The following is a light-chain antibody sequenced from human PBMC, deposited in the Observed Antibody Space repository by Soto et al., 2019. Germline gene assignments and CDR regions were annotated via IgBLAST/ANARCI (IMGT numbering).Light chain of an antibody. J-gene: IGKJ5*01. CDR1: QSVSSN. Sequence: EIVITQRPATLSVSPGERATLSCRASQSVSSNLAWYQVKPGQAPRLLIYDASSRASGVPARFSGSGSGTDFTLTISSLEPEDFALYYCQQRNSWPPITFGQGTRLEIK. V-gene: IGKV3-11*01. CDR2: DAS. CDR3: QQRNSWPPIT.